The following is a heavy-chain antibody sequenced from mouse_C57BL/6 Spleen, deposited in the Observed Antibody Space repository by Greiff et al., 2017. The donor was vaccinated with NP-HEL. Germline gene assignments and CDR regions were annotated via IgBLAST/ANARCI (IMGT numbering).Heavy chain of an antibody. CDR1: GYTFTDYY. Sequence: EVQLQQSGPELVKPGASVKISCKASGYTFTDYYMNWVKQSQGKSLEWIGDINPNNGGTSYNQKFKGKATLTVDKSSSTAYMELRSLTSEDSAVYYCARQAQLPHWYFDVWGTGTTVTVSS. J-gene: IGHJ1*03. CDR3: ARQAQLPHWYFDV. D-gene: IGHD2-12*01. V-gene: IGHV1-26*01. CDR2: INPNNGGT.